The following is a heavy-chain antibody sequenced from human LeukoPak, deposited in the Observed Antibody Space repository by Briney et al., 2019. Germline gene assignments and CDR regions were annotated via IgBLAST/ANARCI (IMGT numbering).Heavy chain of an antibody. D-gene: IGHD3-10*01. CDR3: ARDNSVGDIAWWFDP. CDR2: INPTGTAT. V-gene: IGHV1-46*01. Sequence: GASVKVSCKASGYTFIRHWMHWVRLAPGQGLEWVGLINPTGTATLYAQKFQGRITLTRDMSTSTDYMESRSLKSEDTAVYYCARDNSVGDIAWWFDPWGQGTLVTVSS. CDR1: GYTFIRHW. J-gene: IGHJ5*02.